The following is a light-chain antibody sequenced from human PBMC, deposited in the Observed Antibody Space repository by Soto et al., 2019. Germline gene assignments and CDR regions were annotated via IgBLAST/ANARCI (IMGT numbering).Light chain of an antibody. CDR3: CSYAGRYTVL. Sequence: QSVLTQPRSVSGSLGQSVTISCTGTTSNIGTYDYVSWYQQHPGKVPKLMIYDVSQRPSGVPDRFSGSKSGNTASLTISGLQTEDEADYYCCSYAGRYTVLFGGGTKVTVL. CDR1: TSNIGTYDY. CDR2: DVS. J-gene: IGLJ2*01. V-gene: IGLV2-11*01.